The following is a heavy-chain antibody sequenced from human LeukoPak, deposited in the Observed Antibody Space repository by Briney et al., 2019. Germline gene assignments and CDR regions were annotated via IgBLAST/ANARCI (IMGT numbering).Heavy chain of an antibody. CDR1: GFTFSSYA. Sequence: GSLRLSCAASGFTFSSYAMSWVRQAPGKGLEWVSAISGSGGSTYYADSVKGRFTISRDNSKNTLYLQMNSLRAEDTAVYYCAKDSHRDCSGGSCYLGPRWFDPWGQGTLVTVSS. D-gene: IGHD2-15*01. CDR3: AKDSHRDCSGGSCYLGPRWFDP. J-gene: IGHJ5*02. V-gene: IGHV3-23*01. CDR2: ISGSGGST.